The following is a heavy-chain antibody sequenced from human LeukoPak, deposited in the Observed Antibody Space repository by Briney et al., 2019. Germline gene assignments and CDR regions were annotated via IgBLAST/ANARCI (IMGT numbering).Heavy chain of an antibody. CDR2: INHSGST. CDR3: ARWISSSWSFDY. J-gene: IGHJ4*02. D-gene: IGHD6-13*01. CDR1: GGSFSGYY. V-gene: IGHV4-34*01. Sequence: SETLSLTCAVYGGSFSGYYWSWIRQPPGKGLEWIGEINHSGSTNYNPSLKSRVTISVDTSKNQFSLKLSSVTAADTAVYYCARWISSSWSFDYWGQGTLVTVSS.